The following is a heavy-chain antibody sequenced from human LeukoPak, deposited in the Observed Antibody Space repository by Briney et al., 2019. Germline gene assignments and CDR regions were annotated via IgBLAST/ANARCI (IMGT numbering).Heavy chain of an antibody. CDR1: GGTFSSYA. D-gene: IGHD6-13*01. CDR2: MNANSGNT. J-gene: IGHJ6*03. CDR3: ARYSSSWYVLAMDV. V-gene: IGHV1-8*02. Sequence: ASVKVSCNASGGTFSSYAISWVRQAPGQGLEWMGWMNANSGNTGYAQKFQGRVTMTRNTSISTAYMELSSLRSEDTAVYYCARYSSSWYVLAMDVWGKGTTVTVSS.